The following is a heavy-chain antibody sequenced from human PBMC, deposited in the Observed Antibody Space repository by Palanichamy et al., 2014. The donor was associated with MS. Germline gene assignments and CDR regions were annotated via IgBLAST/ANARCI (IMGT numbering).Heavy chain of an antibody. CDR1: RFTFSTYG. CDR2: ISYDGKNK. CDR3: AKAVETYYDFWSGWGY. Sequence: QVQLVESGGGVVQPGRSLRLSCAASRFTFSTYGMHWVRQAPGKGLEWVAFISYDGKNKYYVDSVKGRFTISRDNSKNTLYLQMNSLRAEDTAVYYCAKAVETYYDFWSGWGYWGQGTLVTVSS. V-gene: IGHV3-30*18. J-gene: IGHJ4*02. D-gene: IGHD3-3*01.